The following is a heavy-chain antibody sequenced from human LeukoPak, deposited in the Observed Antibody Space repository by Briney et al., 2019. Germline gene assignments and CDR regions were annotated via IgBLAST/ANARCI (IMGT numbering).Heavy chain of an antibody. J-gene: IGHJ4*02. Sequence: GGSLRLSCAASGFTFSSYSMNWVRRAPGKGLEWVSSISSSSSYIYYADSVKGRFTISRDNAKNSLYLPMNSLRAEDTAVYYCARDVGIAAAGSLDYWGQGTLVTVSS. CDR1: GFTFSSYS. CDR2: ISSSSSYI. D-gene: IGHD6-13*01. CDR3: ARDVGIAAAGSLDY. V-gene: IGHV3-21*01.